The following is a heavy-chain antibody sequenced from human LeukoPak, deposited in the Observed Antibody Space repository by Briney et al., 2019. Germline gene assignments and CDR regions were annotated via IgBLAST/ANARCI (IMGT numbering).Heavy chain of an antibody. CDR3: TRLGSSGWHKYFDY. J-gene: IGHJ4*02. CDR2: IRSKANSYAT. CDR1: GITFSGSA. D-gene: IGHD6-19*01. Sequence: GGSLRLSCAASGITFSGSAMHWVRQASGKGLEWVGRIRSKANSYATAYAASVKGRFTISRDDSKNTAYLQMNSLKTEDTAVYYCTRLGSSGWHKYFDYWGQGTLVTVSS. V-gene: IGHV3-73*01.